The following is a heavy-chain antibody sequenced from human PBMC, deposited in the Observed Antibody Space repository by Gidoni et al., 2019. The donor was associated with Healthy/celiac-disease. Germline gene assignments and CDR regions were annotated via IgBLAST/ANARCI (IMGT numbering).Heavy chain of an antibody. CDR2: RWYDGSNK. V-gene: IGHV3-33*01. J-gene: IGHJ6*02. Sequence: QVQLVESGGGVVQPGRSLRLSCAASGFTFSSSGMHWVRQAPGKGLEWVAVRWYDGSNKYYADSVKGRFTISRDNSKNTLYLQMNSLRAEDTAVYYCARDLGSYYGSGSILYYYYYYGMDVWGQGTTVTVSS. CDR3: ARDLGSYYGSGSILYYYYYYGMDV. CDR1: GFTFSSSG. D-gene: IGHD3-10*01.